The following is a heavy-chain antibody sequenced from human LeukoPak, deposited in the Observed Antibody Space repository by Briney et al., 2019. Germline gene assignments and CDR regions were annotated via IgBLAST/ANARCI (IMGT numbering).Heavy chain of an antibody. CDR1: GLAFDDFA. J-gene: IGHJ4*02. V-gene: IGHV3-49*04. Sequence: GGSLRLSCTTSGLAFDDFAIRWVRQPAGKGLEWVGFIRRRAYGGAAEYAASVKGRFIISRDDSKGIAYLQMNSLKTEDTAVYYCGRNGLVDFDYWGQGSRVIVSP. CDR2: IRRRAYGGAA. CDR3: GRNGLVDFDY.